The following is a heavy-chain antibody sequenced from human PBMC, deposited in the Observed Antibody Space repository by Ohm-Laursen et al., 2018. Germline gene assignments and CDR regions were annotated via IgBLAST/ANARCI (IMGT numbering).Heavy chain of an antibody. V-gene: IGHV4-61*05. CDR1: DASITNTKYC. J-gene: IGHJ4*02. D-gene: IGHD3-10*01. Sequence: GTLSLTCSVSDASITNTKYCWGWIRQPPGKGLEWIGYMYYSGSTKYNPSLKSRVTISVDTSKNQFSLKLSSVTAADTAVYYCARGDYGCFDYWGQGILVTVSS. CDR3: ARGDYGCFDY. CDR2: MYYSGST.